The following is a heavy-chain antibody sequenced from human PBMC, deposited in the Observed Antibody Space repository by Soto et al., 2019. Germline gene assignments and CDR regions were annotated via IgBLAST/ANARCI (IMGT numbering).Heavy chain of an antibody. D-gene: IGHD2-8*01. CDR3: ARQARYCTNGVCSAYGMDV. CDR2: INPSGGST. V-gene: IGHV1-46*01. J-gene: IGHJ6*02. CDR1: GYTFTSYY. Sequence: QVQLVQSGAEVKKPGASVKVSCKASGYTFTSYYMHWVRQAPGQGLEWMGIINPSGGSTSYAQKFQGRVTMTRDTSPSTVYMEPSSLRSEDTAVDYCARQARYCTNGVCSAYGMDVWGQGTTVTVSS.